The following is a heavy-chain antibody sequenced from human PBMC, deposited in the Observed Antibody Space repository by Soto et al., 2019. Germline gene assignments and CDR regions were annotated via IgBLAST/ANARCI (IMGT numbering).Heavy chain of an antibody. J-gene: IGHJ5*02. CDR1: GGSFSGYY. CDR3: AREGRAPYYYGSGSYYKTRNWFDP. Sequence: SETLSLTCAVYGGSFSGYYWSWIRQPPGKGLEWIGEINHSGSTNYNPSLKSRVTISVDTSKNQFSLKLSSVTAADTAVYYCAREGRAPYYYGSGSYYKTRNWFDPWGQGTLVTVSS. CDR2: INHSGST. D-gene: IGHD3-10*01. V-gene: IGHV4-34*01.